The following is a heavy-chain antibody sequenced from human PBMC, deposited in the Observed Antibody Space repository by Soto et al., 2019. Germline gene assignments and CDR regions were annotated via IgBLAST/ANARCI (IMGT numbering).Heavy chain of an antibody. J-gene: IGHJ4*02. CDR3: ATGGRGYSYAPRFYFEY. CDR1: GAIFSSNA. Sequence: QVQLVQSGAEVKKPGSSVKVTCKASGAIFSSNAISWVGQAPGQGLEWMGGILPIFGRTNYAQKFQGRVTITADESTRTAYMELSSLKSEDTAVYYCATGGRGYSYAPRFYFEYWGQGTLVTVSS. V-gene: IGHV1-69*01. D-gene: IGHD5-18*01. CDR2: ILPIFGRT.